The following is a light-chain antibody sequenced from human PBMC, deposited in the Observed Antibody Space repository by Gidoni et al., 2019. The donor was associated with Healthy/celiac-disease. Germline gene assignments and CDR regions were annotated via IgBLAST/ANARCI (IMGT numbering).Light chain of an antibody. V-gene: IGKV3-20*01. CDR3: QQYGSSPPAT. CDR1: QSVSSSY. CDR2: GAS. Sequence: EIVLTQSPGTLSLSPGGRATLSCRASQSVSSSYLAWYQQKPGQAPRLLIYGASSRATGIPDRFSGSGSGTDFTLTISRLEPEDFAVYYCQQYGSSPPATFGQGTKVEIK. J-gene: IGKJ1*01.